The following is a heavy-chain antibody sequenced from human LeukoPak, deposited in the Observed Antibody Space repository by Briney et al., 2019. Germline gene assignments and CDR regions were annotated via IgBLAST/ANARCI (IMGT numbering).Heavy chain of an antibody. Sequence: GASVKVSCKASGGTFSSYAISWARQAPGQGLEWMGGIIPIFGTANYAQKFQGRVTITADESTSTAYMELSSPRSDDTAVYYCARVVGYGSGSYFDYWGQGTLVTVSS. V-gene: IGHV1-69*13. D-gene: IGHD3-10*01. CDR3: ARVVGYGSGSYFDY. CDR2: IIPIFGTA. CDR1: GGTFSSYA. J-gene: IGHJ4*02.